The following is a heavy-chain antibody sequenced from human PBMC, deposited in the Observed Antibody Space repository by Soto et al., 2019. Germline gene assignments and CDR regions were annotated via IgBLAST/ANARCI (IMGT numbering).Heavy chain of an antibody. CDR2: MSYDGSDK. J-gene: IGHJ4*02. CDR1: GFSFRSYA. Sequence: QVQLVESGGSVVQPGRSLRLSCAASGFSFRSYAMHWVRQAPGKGLEWVAVMSYDGSDKDYADSVKGRFTISRDNSKNTLYLQMSSLRAEDTAVYYCARARLDTPALEYWGQGTLVNVSS. V-gene: IGHV3-30-3*01. CDR3: ARARLDTPALEY. D-gene: IGHD2-2*01.